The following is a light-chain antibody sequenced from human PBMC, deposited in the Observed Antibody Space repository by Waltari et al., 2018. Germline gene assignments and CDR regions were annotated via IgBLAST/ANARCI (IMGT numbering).Light chain of an antibody. CDR2: TAS. CDR1: QAISGY. V-gene: IGKV1-39*01. Sequence: DIEMTQSPSSLSASIGDRVTITCRASQAISGYLNWYQQKPGRAPKLLIYTASTLQSGVPSRFSGSGYGTDFTLTISRLQPEDFAIYSCQQSSSSPHTFGGGTKVE. J-gene: IGKJ4*01. CDR3: QQSSSSPHT.